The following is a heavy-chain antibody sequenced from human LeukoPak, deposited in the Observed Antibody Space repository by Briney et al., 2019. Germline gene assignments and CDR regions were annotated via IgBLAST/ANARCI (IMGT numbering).Heavy chain of an antibody. CDR2: IYPGDSDT. J-gene: IGHJ4*02. CDR3: ARHSDITVAAS. Sequence: GESLKISCKGSGYRFTSYWIAWVRQMRGKGLEWMGIIYPGDSDTRYSPSFQGQVTISADKSISTAYLQWSSLKASDTAMYYCARHSDITVAASGGQGTLVTVSS. CDR1: GYRFTSYW. D-gene: IGHD6-19*01. V-gene: IGHV5-51*01.